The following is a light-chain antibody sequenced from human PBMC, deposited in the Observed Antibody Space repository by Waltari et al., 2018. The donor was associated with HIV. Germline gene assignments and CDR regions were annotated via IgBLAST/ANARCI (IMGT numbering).Light chain of an antibody. CDR3: QQYGTSPRT. V-gene: IGKV3-20*01. J-gene: IGKJ1*01. CDR1: QSVSSRS. Sequence: EIVLTKSPGTLSLSPGERATLSCRASQSVSSRSLAWYQQRPGQAPRLLISGASSRATGIPDRFSGSGSGTDFTLTISRLEPEDFAVYYCQQYGTSPRTFGQGTKVEIK. CDR2: GAS.